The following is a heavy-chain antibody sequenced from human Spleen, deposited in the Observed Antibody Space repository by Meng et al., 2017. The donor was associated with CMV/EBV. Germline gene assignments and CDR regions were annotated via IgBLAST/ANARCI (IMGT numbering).Heavy chain of an antibody. D-gene: IGHD2-2*01. CDR3: ARVSTSNWFDP. CDR1: GGSIGLGYL. Sequence: SAVSGGSIGLGYLWPWVRQPPGKGLEWIGEIDQYGNTNCIPSLKSRVTISLDTSKNQFSLGLSSVTAADTAVYYCARVSTSNWFDPWGQGTLVTVSS. J-gene: IGHJ5*02. V-gene: IGHV4-4*02. CDR2: IDQYGNT.